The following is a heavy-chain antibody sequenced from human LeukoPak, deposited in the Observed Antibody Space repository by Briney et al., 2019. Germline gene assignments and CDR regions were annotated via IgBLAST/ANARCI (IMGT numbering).Heavy chain of an antibody. CDR2: ISYDGSNK. D-gene: IGHD3-9*01. J-gene: IGHJ4*02. CDR3: ARVMLRYFDWLAFDY. V-gene: IGHV3-30*04. Sequence: PGRSLRLSCAASGFTFSSYAMHWVRQAPGKGLEWVAVISYDGSNKYYADSVKGRFTISRDNSKNTLYLQMNSLRAEDTAVYYCARVMLRYFDWLAFDYWGQGTLVTVSS. CDR1: GFTFSSYA.